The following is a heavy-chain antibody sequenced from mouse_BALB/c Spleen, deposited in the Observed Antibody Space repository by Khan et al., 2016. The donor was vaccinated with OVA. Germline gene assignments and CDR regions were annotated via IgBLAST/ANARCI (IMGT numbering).Heavy chain of an antibody. V-gene: IGHV5-6-4*01. CDR1: GFSFTSYT. D-gene: IGHD2-1*01. J-gene: IGHJ1*01. CDR3: TREGNYAHWYFDV. Sequence: EVELVESGGGLVRPGGSLKLSCAASGFSFTSYTMSWVRQTPEKRLEWVANISSGSTYTYYPDSVKGRFPISRDNANTTLSLQMSSLKSEDSAMYYCTREGNYAHWYFDVWGAGTTVTVSS. CDR2: ISSGSTYT.